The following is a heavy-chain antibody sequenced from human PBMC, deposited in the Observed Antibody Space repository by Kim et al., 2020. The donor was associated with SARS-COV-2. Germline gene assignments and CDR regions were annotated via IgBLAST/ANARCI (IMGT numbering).Heavy chain of an antibody. Sequence: GRFTISRDNAKNSLYLQMNSMRAEDTAVYYCARDVPDFWSGYYISDYFDYWGQGTLVTVSS. CDR3: ARDVPDFWSGYYISDYFDY. V-gene: IGHV3-48*03. J-gene: IGHJ4*02. D-gene: IGHD3-3*01.